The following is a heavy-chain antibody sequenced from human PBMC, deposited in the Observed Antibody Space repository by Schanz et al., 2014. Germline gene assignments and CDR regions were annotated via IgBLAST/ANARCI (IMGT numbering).Heavy chain of an antibody. CDR2: ISGSGGST. D-gene: IGHD1-26*01. V-gene: IGHV3-23*04. Sequence: EVQLVESGGGLVQPGRSLRLSCAASRFTFSNYAMSWVRQAPGKGLEWVSAISGSGGSTYYADSVKGRFTISRDNSKNMLYLQMNSLRGEDTAVYYCARGLGATTLFYYYGMDVWGQGTTVTVSS. CDR3: ARGLGATTLFYYYGMDV. CDR1: RFTFSNYA. J-gene: IGHJ6*02.